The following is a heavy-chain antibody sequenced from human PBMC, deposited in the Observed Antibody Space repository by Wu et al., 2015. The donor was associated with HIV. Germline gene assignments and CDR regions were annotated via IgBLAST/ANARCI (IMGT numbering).Heavy chain of an antibody. Sequence: QVQLVQSGAEVKKPGAAVTVSCKTSGYTFTNYFIHWVRQAPGQGLEWMGYINPNNGGTNYAQKFQGRVTMTRDTSINTTYMEMSRLTSDDTAVYYCARSHKWLRLRYEGNFDYWGQGTLVTVSS. J-gene: IGHJ4*02. V-gene: IGHV1-2*02. CDR2: INPNNGGT. D-gene: IGHD5-12*01. CDR3: ARSHKWLRLRYEGNFDY. CDR1: GYTFTNYF.